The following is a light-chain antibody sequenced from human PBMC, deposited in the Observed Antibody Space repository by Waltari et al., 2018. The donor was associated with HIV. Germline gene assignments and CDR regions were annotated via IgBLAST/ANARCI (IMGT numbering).Light chain of an antibody. CDR2: EDR. V-gene: IGLV3-1*01. CDR3: QTWDGHTVV. CDR1: PLGDRL. J-gene: IGLJ2*01. Sequence: SYVLTQPPSISVSPGQTANTPCSGHPLGDRLVSWYAQKTGQSPVLIMYEDRTRPSGSPERFSGSNSGNTATLTISGTLPLDEGDYYCQTWDGHTVVFGGGTKVTVL.